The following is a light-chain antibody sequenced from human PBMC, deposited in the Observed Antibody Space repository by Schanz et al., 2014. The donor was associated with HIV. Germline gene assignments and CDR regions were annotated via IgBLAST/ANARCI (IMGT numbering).Light chain of an antibody. CDR1: ESDVGGYNY. Sequence: QSALTQPASVSGTPGQSITISCTGSESDVGGYNYVSWHQQHPGKAPKLMIYDVTDRPSGVSNRFSGSKSGNTASLTISGLQAEDEADYYCCSYAGSSTVVFGGGTKLTVL. CDR2: DVT. J-gene: IGLJ3*02. CDR3: CSYAGSSTVV. V-gene: IGLV2-14*03.